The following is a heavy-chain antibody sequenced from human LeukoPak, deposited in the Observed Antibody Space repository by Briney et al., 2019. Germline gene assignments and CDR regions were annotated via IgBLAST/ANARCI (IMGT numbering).Heavy chain of an antibody. CDR1: GFTFSSYT. CDR3: ARDLTVTSTCWFDL. V-gene: IGHV3-21*01. CDR2: ITGSSTYI. D-gene: IGHD4-11*01. J-gene: IGHJ5*02. Sequence: PGGSLRLSCAASGFTFSSYTMNWVRQAPGKGLEWVSSITGSSTYIYYADSVKGRFTISRDNAKNSLYLQMNNLGAEDTAVYYCARDLTVTSTCWFDLWGQGTLVTVSS.